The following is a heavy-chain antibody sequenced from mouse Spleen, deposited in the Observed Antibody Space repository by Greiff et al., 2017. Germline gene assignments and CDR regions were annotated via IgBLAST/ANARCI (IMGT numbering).Heavy chain of an antibody. CDR1: GFTFSSYA. Sequence: EVMLVESGGGLVKPGGSLKLSCAASGFTFSSYAMSWVRQTPEKRLEWVATISSGGSYTYYPDSVKGRFTISRDNAKNTLYLQMSSLRSEDTAMYYCARRALLHPYFDYWGQGTTLTVSS. J-gene: IGHJ2*01. V-gene: IGHV5-9-1*01. D-gene: IGHD1-2*01. CDR3: ARRALLHPYFDY. CDR2: ISSGGSYT.